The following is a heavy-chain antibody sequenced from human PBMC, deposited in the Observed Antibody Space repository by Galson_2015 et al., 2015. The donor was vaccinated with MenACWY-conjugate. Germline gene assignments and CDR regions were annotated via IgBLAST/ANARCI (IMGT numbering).Heavy chain of an antibody. J-gene: IGHJ5*02. V-gene: IGHV4-4*02. CDR2: MYQSGIT. CDR1: GGSISSNNW. CDR3: ARLGSSSNT. Sequence: LTCAVSGGSISSNNWWSWVRQTPGKGLEWIGEMYQSGITNYNPSLKSRVAISLDKSKNQFSLRLTSVTAADTAVYYCARLGSSSNTWGQGTLVTVSS. D-gene: IGHD2-2*01.